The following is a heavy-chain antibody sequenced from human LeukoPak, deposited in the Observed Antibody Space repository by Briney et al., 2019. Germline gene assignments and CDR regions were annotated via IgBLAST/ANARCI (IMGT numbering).Heavy chain of an antibody. D-gene: IGHD5-18*01. CDR1: GYSISSGYY. J-gene: IGHJ4*02. CDR3: ARSYSYGLSFDY. CDR2: IYHSGST. V-gene: IGHV4-38-2*01. Sequence: EPSETLSLTCAVSGYSISSGYYWGWIRQPPGKGLEWIGSIYHSGSTYYNPSLKGRVTISVDTSKNQFSLKLSSVTAADTAVYYCARSYSYGLSFDYWGQGTLVTVSS.